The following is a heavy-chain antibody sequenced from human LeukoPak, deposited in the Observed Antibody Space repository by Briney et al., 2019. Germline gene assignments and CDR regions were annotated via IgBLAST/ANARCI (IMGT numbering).Heavy chain of an antibody. CDR2: ISSSGSTI. V-gene: IGHV3-48*03. J-gene: IGHJ6*03. CDR3: AKDLTVRGYYYMDV. D-gene: IGHD3-16*01. CDR1: GFTFSSYE. Sequence: HPGGSLRLSCAASGFTFSSYEMNWVRQAPGKGLEWVSYISSSGSTIYYADSVKGRFTISRDNAKNSLYLQMNSLGAEDTAVYYCAKDLTVRGYYYMDVWGKGTTVTVSS.